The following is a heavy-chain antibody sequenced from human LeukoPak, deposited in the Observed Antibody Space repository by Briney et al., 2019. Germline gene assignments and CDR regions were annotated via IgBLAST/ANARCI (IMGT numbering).Heavy chain of an antibody. CDR3: ARLGAPVAYYYYMDV. Sequence: ASVKVSCKASGYTFTGYYMHWGRQAPGQGLEWMGWVNPNSGGTNYAQKFQGRVTMTRDTSISTAYMELSRLKSDDTAVYYCARLGAPVAYYYYMDVWGKGTTVTVSS. CDR2: VNPNSGGT. V-gene: IGHV1-2*02. CDR1: GYTFTGYY. J-gene: IGHJ6*03. D-gene: IGHD1-26*01.